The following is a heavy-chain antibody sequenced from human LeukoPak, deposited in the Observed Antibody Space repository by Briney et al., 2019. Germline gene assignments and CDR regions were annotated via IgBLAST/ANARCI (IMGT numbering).Heavy chain of an antibody. Sequence: SETLSLTCTVSGDPISSSNYYWDWIRQPPGKGLEWIASIYYSGTTYYNPSLKSRVTISVDTSKNQFSLKLSSVTAADTAVYYCARAEPGIAAAAYFDYWGQGTLVTVSS. CDR1: GDPISSSNYY. CDR2: IYYSGTT. J-gene: IGHJ4*02. V-gene: IGHV4-39*07. D-gene: IGHD6-13*01. CDR3: ARAEPGIAAAAYFDY.